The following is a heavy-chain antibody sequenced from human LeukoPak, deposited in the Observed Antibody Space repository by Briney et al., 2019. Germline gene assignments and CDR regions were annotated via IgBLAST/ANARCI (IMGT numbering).Heavy chain of an antibody. D-gene: IGHD1-14*01. CDR3: ATGPTAGPYNWFDP. V-gene: IGHV1-69*06. CDR1: GGTFSSYA. J-gene: IGHJ5*02. CDR2: IIPIFGTA. Sequence: SVKLSCTASGGTFSSYAISWVRQAPGQGLEWMGGIIPIFGTANYSQKFPGRVTTTADKSTSTAYMELSSRRSEDTAVYYCATGPTAGPYNWFDPWGQGTLVTVSS.